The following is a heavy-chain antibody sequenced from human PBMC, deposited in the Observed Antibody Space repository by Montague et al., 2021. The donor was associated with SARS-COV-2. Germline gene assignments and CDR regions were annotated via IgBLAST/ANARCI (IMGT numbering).Heavy chain of an antibody. D-gene: IGHD5-12*01. CDR2: ISYDGSKK. J-gene: IGHJ6*04. CDR1: RFTFNTYT. CDR3: ARDGCGYDSSDFYVMDV. V-gene: IGHV3-30*04. Sequence: SLRLSCAASRFTFNTYTMHWVRQAPGKGLQWVAVISYDGSKKYYIDSVKGRFTISRDNSRNTLSLQMNSLRSEDSAVYYCARDGCGYDSSDFYVMDVWGKGTMVTVSS.